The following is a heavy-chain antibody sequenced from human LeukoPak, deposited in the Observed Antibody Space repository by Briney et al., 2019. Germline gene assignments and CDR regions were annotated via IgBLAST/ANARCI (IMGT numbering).Heavy chain of an antibody. V-gene: IGHV5-51*01. CDR1: GYSFTSYW. CDR2: IYPDDSDT. Sequence: GESLKISCKGYGYSFTSYWIAWVRQMPGKGLEWMGIIYPDDSDTRYSPSFQGQVTITADKSISTAYLQWSSLKASDNAMYYCARQEENSYDFDYWGQGTLVTVSS. J-gene: IGHJ4*02. D-gene: IGHD5-12*01. CDR3: ARQEENSYDFDY.